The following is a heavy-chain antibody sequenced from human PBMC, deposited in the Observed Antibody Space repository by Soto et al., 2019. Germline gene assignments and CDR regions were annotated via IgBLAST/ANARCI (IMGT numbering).Heavy chain of an antibody. D-gene: IGHD6-6*01. Sequence: SETLSLTCTVSGGSISSSSYYWGWIRQPPGKGLEWIGSIYYSGSTYYNPSLKSRVTISVDTSKNQSSLKLSSVTAADTAVYYCARSEIAARPNYFDYWGQGTLVTVSS. V-gene: IGHV4-39*01. J-gene: IGHJ4*02. CDR2: IYYSGST. CDR1: GGSISSSSYY. CDR3: ARSEIAARPNYFDY.